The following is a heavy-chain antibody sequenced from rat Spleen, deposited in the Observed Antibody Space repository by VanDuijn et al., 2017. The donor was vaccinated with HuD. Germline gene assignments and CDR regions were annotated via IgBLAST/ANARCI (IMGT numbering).Heavy chain of an antibody. J-gene: IGHJ2*01. CDR3: ARGGFFRY. Sequence: QVQLKESGPGLVQPSQTLSLTCTVSGFSLSSYGVIWVRQPPGKGLEWMGLIWGDGSTNYNSALKSRLSISRDTSKSQVFLKMNSLQTEDTAMYFCARGGFFRYWGQGVMVTVSS. D-gene: IGHD1-6*01. V-gene: IGHV2-13*01. CDR2: IWGDGST. CDR1: GFSLSSYG.